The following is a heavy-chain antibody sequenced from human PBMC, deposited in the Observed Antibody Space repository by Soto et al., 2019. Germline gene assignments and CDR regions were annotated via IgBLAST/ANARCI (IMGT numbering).Heavy chain of an antibody. D-gene: IGHD6-19*01. V-gene: IGHV3-30*03. CDR3: STQSWLPSHH. CDR2: ISYDGVTQ. J-gene: IGHJ5*02. CDR1: GFILRNYN. Sequence: GGSLRLSCTVSGFILRNYNVHWVRQAPGEGLKWVAVISYDGVTQYYADSVKGRFTMSRDRSNNTVYLQMNSLTAEDTAIYYCSTQSWLPSHHWGQGTLVSVSS.